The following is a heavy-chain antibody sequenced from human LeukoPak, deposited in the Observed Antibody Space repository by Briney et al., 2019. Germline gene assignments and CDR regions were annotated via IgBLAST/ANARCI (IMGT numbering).Heavy chain of an antibody. Sequence: PSETLSLTCTVSGGSISSYYWSWIRQPPGKGLEWIGYIYYSGSTNYNPSLKSRVTISVDTSKNQFSLKLSSVTAAGTAVYYCARDPGYSSGWSPFDYWGQGTLVTVSS. CDR3: ARDPGYSSGWSPFDY. J-gene: IGHJ4*02. CDR2: IYYSGST. CDR1: GGSISSYY. V-gene: IGHV4-59*01. D-gene: IGHD6-19*01.